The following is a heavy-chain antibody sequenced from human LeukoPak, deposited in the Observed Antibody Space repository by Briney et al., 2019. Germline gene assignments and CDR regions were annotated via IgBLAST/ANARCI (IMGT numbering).Heavy chain of an antibody. CDR3: ARERTVAADY. CDR2: ISTYNGDT. V-gene: IGHV1-18*01. D-gene: IGHD6-19*01. J-gene: IGHJ4*02. Sequence: ASVRVSCEASGYTFTSYGISWVRQAPGQGLEWVGWISTYNGDTNYAQKVQGRVTMTTDTSTSTAYMEVRSLRSDDSAVYYCARERTVAADYWGEGTLVTVSS. CDR1: GYTFTSYG.